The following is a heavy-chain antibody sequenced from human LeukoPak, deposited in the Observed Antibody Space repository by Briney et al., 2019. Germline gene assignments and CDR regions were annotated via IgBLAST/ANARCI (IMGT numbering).Heavy chain of an antibody. CDR1: GFTFSSYW. V-gene: IGHV3-74*01. D-gene: IGHD3-10*01. Sequence: PGGSLRLSCAASGFTFSSYWMHWVRQTPGKGLVWISRIKSDGSTIYAAYVMGGFTISRNNTTNTPYLQINSMRAEAKAIYYCPRAVTYFYGWVTYDWFGPWGEGTLVTLSS. J-gene: IGHJ5*02. CDR2: IKSDGST. CDR3: PRAVTYFYGWVTYDWFGP.